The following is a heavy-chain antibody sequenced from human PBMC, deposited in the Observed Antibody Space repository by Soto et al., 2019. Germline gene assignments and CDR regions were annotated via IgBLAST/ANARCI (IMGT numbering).Heavy chain of an antibody. CDR1: GYTLTELS. D-gene: IGHD1-7*01. J-gene: IGHJ3*02. CDR3: ATPFLTGTNHDAFDI. CDR2: FDPEDGET. Sequence: ASVKVSCKVSGYTLTELSMHWVRQAPGKGLEWMGGFDPEDGETIYAQKFQGRVTMTEDTSTDTAYMELSSLRSEDTAVYYCATPFLTGTNHDAFDIWGQETMVNVSS. V-gene: IGHV1-24*01.